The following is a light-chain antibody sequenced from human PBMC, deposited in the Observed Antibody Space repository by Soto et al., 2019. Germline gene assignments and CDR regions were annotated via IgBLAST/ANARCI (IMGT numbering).Light chain of an antibody. J-gene: IGKJ1*01. Sequence: EILLTQPPGTLSLSAGERATLSCRASQTISSDYLAWYQQKPGQAPRLLIFGAATRAADIPDRFSGSGSGTDFTLTISRLEPEDFAVYYCQQYNNWPRTFGQGTKVDIK. CDR1: QTISSDY. V-gene: IGKV3-20*01. CDR3: QQYNNWPRT. CDR2: GAA.